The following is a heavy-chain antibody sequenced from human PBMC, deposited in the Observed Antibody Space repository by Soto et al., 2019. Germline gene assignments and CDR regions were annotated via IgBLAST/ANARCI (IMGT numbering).Heavy chain of an antibody. D-gene: IGHD1-26*01. CDR3: ARESIVGDTRFDP. CDR2: VDHVGNT. J-gene: IGHJ5*02. V-gene: IGHV4-61*01. CDR1: GDSLSSGRYY. Sequence: QVQLQESGPGLVKPSETLSLICTDSGDSLSSGRYYWTWIRQSPGKGLEWIGYVDHVGNTKYNPSLNSRATITLDTSKSQFSLRLRSVTAADTAVYFCARESIVGDTRFDPWGHGTLVTVSS.